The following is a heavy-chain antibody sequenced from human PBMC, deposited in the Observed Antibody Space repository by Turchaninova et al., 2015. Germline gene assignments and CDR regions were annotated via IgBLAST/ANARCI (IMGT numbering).Heavy chain of an antibody. CDR3: AGGTREYFDY. D-gene: IGHD2-2*01. V-gene: IGHV4-31*01. J-gene: IGHJ4*02. Sequence: QVPLRESGPGLVQPSQTLSLTCTVSGGPISSGGYYWSWIRQHPGKGLEWIGYIYYSGSTYYNPSLKSLVTISVDTSKNQFSLKLSSVTAADTAVYYCAGGTREYFDYWGQGTLVTVSS. CDR2: IYYSGST. CDR1: GGPISSGGYY.